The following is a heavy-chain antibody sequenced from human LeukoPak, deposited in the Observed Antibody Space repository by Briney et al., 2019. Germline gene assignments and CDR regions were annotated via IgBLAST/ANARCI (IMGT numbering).Heavy chain of an antibody. Sequence: GESLKISCKGSGYSFTSYWIGWVRQMPGKGLEWMGIIYPGDSDTRYSPSFQGQVTISADKSISTAYLQWSSLKASDTAMYYCASSFPLHSYGLSFDYWGQGTLVTVSS. CDR1: GYSFTSYW. CDR3: ASSFPLHSYGLSFDY. V-gene: IGHV5-51*01. D-gene: IGHD5-18*01. J-gene: IGHJ4*02. CDR2: IYPGDSDT.